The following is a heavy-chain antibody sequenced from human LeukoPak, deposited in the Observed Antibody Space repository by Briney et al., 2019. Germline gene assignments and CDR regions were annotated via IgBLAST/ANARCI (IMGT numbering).Heavy chain of an antibody. CDR1: GFTFSGYG. CDR2: IWYDGSNK. CDR3: AKISATVTTDWFDP. J-gene: IGHJ5*02. D-gene: IGHD4-17*01. V-gene: IGHV3-33*06. Sequence: GRSLRLSCAASGFTFSGYGMHWVRQAPGKGLEWVAVIWYDGSNKYYADSVKGRFTISRDNSKNTLYLQMNSPRAEDTAVYYCAKISATVTTDWFDPWGQGTLVTVSS.